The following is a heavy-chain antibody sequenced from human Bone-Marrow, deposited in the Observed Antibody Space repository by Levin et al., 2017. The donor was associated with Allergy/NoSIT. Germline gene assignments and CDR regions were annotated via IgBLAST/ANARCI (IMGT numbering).Heavy chain of an antibody. J-gene: IGHJ6*02. D-gene: IGHD6-6*01. V-gene: IGHV2-70*01. CDR2: IDWDDDK. CDR1: GFSLSTSGMS. CDR3: ARVEYSTSSRYYYGMDG. Sequence: QSGPTLVKPTQTLTLTCTFSGFSLSTSGMSVSWIRQPPGKALEWLAVIDWDDDKYYTTSLKTRLTISKDTSKNQVVLTMTNMDPVDTAAYYCARVEYSTSSRYYYGMDGWGQGTTVTVSS.